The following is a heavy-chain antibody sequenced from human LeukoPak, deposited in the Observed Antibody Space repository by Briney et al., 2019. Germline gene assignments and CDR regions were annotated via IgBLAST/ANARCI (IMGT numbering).Heavy chain of an antibody. V-gene: IGHV4-34*01. J-gene: IGHJ2*01. Sequence: SETLSLTCAVYGGSFSGYYWSWIRQPPGKGLEWIGEINHSGSTNYNPSLKSRVTISVDTSKNQFSLKLSSVTAADMAVYYCATKLGYFWYFDLWGRGTLVTVSS. CDR1: GGSFSGYY. CDR3: ATKLGYFWYFDL. CDR2: INHSGST. D-gene: IGHD3-9*01.